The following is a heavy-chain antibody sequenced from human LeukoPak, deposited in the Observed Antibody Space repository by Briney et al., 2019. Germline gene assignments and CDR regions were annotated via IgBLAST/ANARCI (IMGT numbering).Heavy chain of an antibody. Sequence: SETLSLTCTVSGGSISSGSYYWSWIRQPAGKGLEWIGRIYTSGSTNYNPSLKSRVTISVDTSKNQFSLKLSSVTAADTAVYYCARDAFVYYYDSSGHNDAFDIWGQGTMVTVSS. CDR2: IYTSGST. CDR1: GGSISSGSYY. CDR3: ARDAFVYYYDSSGHNDAFDI. D-gene: IGHD3-22*01. V-gene: IGHV4-61*02. J-gene: IGHJ3*02.